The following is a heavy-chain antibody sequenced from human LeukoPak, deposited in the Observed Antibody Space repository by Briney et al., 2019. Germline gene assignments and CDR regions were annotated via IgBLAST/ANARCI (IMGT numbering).Heavy chain of an antibody. D-gene: IGHD1-26*01. V-gene: IGHV4-59*01. Sequence: SETLSLTCTVSGGSISSYYWSRIRQPPGKGLEWIGYIYYSGSTNYNPSLKSRVTISVDTSKNQFSLKLSSVTAADTAVYYCARYLVGATHFDYWGQGTLVTVSS. J-gene: IGHJ4*02. CDR2: IYYSGST. CDR1: GGSISSYY. CDR3: ARYLVGATHFDY.